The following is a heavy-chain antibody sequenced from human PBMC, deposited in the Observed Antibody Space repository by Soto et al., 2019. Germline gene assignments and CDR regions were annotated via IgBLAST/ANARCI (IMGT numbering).Heavy chain of an antibody. J-gene: IGHJ5*02. V-gene: IGHV3-21*01. CDR1: GFTFSTYS. CDR3: AGEAVVGVIAGWFDP. Sequence: EVQLVDSGGGLVKAGGSLRLSCAASGFTFSTYSMNWVRQAPGKGLEWVSSISNYNNYIYYADSVKGRFTISRDNAKNSLYLQMNSLRAEDTAVYYCAGEAVVGVIAGWFDPWGQGTLVTVSS. D-gene: IGHD3-3*01. CDR2: ISNYNNYI.